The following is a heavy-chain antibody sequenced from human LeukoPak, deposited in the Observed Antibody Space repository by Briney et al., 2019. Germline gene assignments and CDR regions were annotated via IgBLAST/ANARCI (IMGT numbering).Heavy chain of an antibody. CDR2: ISVGAEYI. D-gene: IGHD3-3*01. Sequence: PGGSLRLSCAASGFTFSTYVMNRFRQAPGKGLEWVSTISVGAEYIFYADSVKGRFTISRDDSNNALYLQMHSLRAEDTALYYCASGPPFLKYFEYWGQGTLVTVSS. J-gene: IGHJ4*02. V-gene: IGHV3-23*01. CDR3: ASGPPFLKYFEY. CDR1: GFTFSTYV.